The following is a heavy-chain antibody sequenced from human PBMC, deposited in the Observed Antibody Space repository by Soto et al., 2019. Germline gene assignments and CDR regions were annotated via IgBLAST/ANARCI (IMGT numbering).Heavy chain of an antibody. D-gene: IGHD3-10*01. V-gene: IGHV3-9*01. J-gene: IGHJ3*01. CDR1: GFTFDDYA. CDR2: ISWNSGSI. Sequence: EVQLVESGGGLVQPGRSLRLSCAASGFTFDDYAMHWVRQAPGKGLEWVSGISWNSGSIGYADSVKGRFTISRDNGKNSLYLQMNNLRAEDTALYYCAKAPGHYYGAGDYQWGQGTMVTVSS. CDR3: AKAPGHYYGAGDYQ.